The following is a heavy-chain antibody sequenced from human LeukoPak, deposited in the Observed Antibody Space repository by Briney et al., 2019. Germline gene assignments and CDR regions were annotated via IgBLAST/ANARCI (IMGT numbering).Heavy chain of an antibody. V-gene: IGHV3-30*18. J-gene: IGHJ3*01. CDR1: EFTFNNHD. Sequence: GVSLRLSCAASEFTFNNHDMHWVRRAPGKGLEWGAAISYDGRNKYYAATVKGRFTISRDNSTNTLDLQMNSLRTEDTAVFYCAKPRDIDSWAFDVWGQGTMVTVSS. D-gene: IGHD2-15*01. CDR3: AKPRDIDSWAFDV. CDR2: ISYDGRNK.